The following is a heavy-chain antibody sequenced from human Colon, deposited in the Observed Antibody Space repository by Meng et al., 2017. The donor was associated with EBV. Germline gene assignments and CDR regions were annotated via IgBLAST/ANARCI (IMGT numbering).Heavy chain of an antibody. CDR1: GGSRSSGNYY. CDR2: IHHSGSA. J-gene: IGHJ4*02. V-gene: IGHV4-30-4*01. Sequence: QGQLQESGPGRVEPPQTLSLTCTVSGGSRSSGNYYWSWIRQPPGKGLEWIGYIHHSGSAYYNPSLKSRVSISVDTSKNQFSLNLNSMTAADTAVYYCASFDHIPRRNYFDYWGQGTLVTVSS. CDR3: ASFDHIPRRNYFDY. D-gene: IGHD2-21*01.